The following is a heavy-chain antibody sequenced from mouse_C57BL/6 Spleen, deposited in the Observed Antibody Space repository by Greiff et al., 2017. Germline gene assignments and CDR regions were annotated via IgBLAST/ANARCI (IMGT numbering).Heavy chain of an antibody. J-gene: IGHJ4*01. CDR3: ARDGNYDAMDY. V-gene: IGHV1-82*01. D-gene: IGHD2-1*01. Sequence: VQLQQSGPELVKPGASVKMSCKASGYAFSSSWMNWVKQRPGKGLEWIGRIYPGDGDTNYNGKFKGKATLTADKSSSTAYMQLSSLTSEDSAVYLCARDGNYDAMDYWGQGTSVTVSS. CDR1: GYAFSSSW. CDR2: IYPGDGDT.